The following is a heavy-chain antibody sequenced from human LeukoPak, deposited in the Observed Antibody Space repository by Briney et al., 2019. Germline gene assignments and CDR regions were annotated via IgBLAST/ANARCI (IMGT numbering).Heavy chain of an antibody. CDR3: ARLPGGAAMEPLFCFDY. J-gene: IGHJ4*02. V-gene: IGHV5-51*01. CDR2: IYPGDSDT. D-gene: IGHD5-18*01. CDR1: GYSFTSYW. Sequence: PGESLKISCKGSGYSFTSYWIGWVRQMPGKGLEWMGIIYPGDSDTRYSPSFQGQVTISADKSISTAYLQWSSLKASDTAMYYCARLPGGAAMEPLFCFDYWGQGTLVTVSS.